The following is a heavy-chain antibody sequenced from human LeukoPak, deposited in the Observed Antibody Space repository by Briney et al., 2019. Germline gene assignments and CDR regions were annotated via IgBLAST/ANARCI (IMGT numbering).Heavy chain of an antibody. J-gene: IGHJ3*02. Sequence: ASVKVSCKASGYTFTSYYMHWVRQAPGQGLEWMGIINPSGGSTSYAQKFQGRVTMTRDMSTSTVYMELSSLRSDDTAVYYCARARSDYYDCSGYPWDAFDIWGQGTMVTVSS. CDR2: INPSGGST. CDR1: GYTFTSYY. V-gene: IGHV1-46*01. CDR3: ARARSDYYDCSGYPWDAFDI. D-gene: IGHD3-22*01.